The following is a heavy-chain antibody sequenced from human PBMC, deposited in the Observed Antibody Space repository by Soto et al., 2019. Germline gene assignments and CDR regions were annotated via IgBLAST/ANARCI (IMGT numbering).Heavy chain of an antibody. CDR3: AREGRIIAAAEGRVGYYYYGMDV. Sequence: PSETLSLSCTVSGGPVSYGNYYWSWIRQPPGKGLEGIGYIYHSGSTYYNPSLKSRVTISVERSKNQFSLKLSSVTAADTAVYYCAREGRIIAAAEGRVGYYYYGMDVWGQGTTVTV. J-gene: IGHJ6*02. CDR2: IYHSGST. D-gene: IGHD6-13*01. V-gene: IGHV4-30-2*01. CDR1: GGPVSYGNYY.